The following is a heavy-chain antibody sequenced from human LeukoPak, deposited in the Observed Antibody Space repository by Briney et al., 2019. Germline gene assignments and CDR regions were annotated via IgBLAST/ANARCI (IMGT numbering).Heavy chain of an antibody. D-gene: IGHD1-26*01. CDR3: ARDRGSSIVGAADY. CDR1: GFTFSSYG. V-gene: IGHV3-30*02. Sequence: PGGSLRLSCAASGFTFSSYGMHWVRQAPGKGLEWAAFIRYDGSNKYYADSVKGRFTISRDNSKNTLYLQMNSLRAEDTAVYYCARDRGSSIVGAADYWGQGTLVTVSS. J-gene: IGHJ4*02. CDR2: IRYDGSNK.